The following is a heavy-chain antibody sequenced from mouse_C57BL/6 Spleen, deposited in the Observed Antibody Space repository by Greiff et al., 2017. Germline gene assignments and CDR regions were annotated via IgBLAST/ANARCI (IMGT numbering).Heavy chain of an antibody. CDR1: GYTFTSYW. CDR2: IYPGSGST. J-gene: IGHJ4*01. V-gene: IGHV1-55*01. Sequence: QVQLQQSGAELVKPGASVKMSCKASGYTFTSYWITWVKQRPGQGLEWIGDIYPGSGSTNYNEKFKSKATLTVDTSSSTAYMQLSSLTSEDSAVYYCARLDYGSRGYAMDYWGQGTSVTVSS. D-gene: IGHD1-1*01. CDR3: ARLDYGSRGYAMDY.